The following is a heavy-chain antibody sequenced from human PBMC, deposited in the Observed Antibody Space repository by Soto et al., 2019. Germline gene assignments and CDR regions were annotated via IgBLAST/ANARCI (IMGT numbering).Heavy chain of an antibody. D-gene: IGHD3-3*02. J-gene: IGHJ1*01. Sequence: SQTLSLTCAISGDSVFSNSAAWNWIRQSPSRGLEWLGRTYYRSKWYNDYAGSVRSRITINPDTSKNQISLHLNSVTPDDTAMYYCARDLSGFFQHWGLGTLVTVSS. V-gene: IGHV6-1*01. CDR1: GDSVFSNSAA. CDR2: TYYRSKWYN. CDR3: ARDLSGFFQH.